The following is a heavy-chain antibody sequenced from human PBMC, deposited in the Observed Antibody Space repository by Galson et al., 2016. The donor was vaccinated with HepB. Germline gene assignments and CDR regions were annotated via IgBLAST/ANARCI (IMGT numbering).Heavy chain of an antibody. CDR2: ISNTGGST. J-gene: IGHJ4*02. CDR3: AKSLGNSFDTSY. D-gene: IGHD3-9*01. CDR1: GFMFSNYA. V-gene: IGHV3-23*01. Sequence: SLRLSCAASGFMFSNYALSWVRQAPGKGLEWVSTISNTGGSTFYAHSVRGRFTISRDNSNNTLSLQMTSLRAEDTAVYYCAKSLGNSFDTSYWGRGTLVTVSS.